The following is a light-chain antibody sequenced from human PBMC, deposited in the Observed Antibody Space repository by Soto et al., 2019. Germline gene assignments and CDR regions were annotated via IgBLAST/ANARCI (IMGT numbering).Light chain of an antibody. J-gene: IGLJ3*02. CDR1: SSNIGAGYD. Sequence: QSVLTQPPSVSGAPGQRVTISCTGSSSNIGAGYDVHWYQQLPGTAPKLLIYNNSNRPSGVPDRFSGSKSGTSASLAITGLQAEDAADYYCQSYDRSLSGSVFGGGTKLTVL. CDR3: QSYDRSLSGSV. CDR2: NNS. V-gene: IGLV1-40*01.